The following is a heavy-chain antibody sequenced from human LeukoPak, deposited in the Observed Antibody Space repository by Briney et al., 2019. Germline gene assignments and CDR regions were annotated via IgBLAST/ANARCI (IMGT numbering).Heavy chain of an antibody. CDR1: GGSISSYY. D-gene: IGHD1-14*01. V-gene: IGHV4-59*01. J-gene: IGHJ4*02. CDR3: ARQAPTVYYFDY. CDR2: IYYSGST. Sequence: PSETLSLTCTVSGGSISSYYWSWLRQPPGKGLEWIGYIYYSGSTNYNPSLKSRVTISVDTSKNQFSLKLSSVTAADTAVYYCARQAPTVYYFDYWGQGTLVTVSS.